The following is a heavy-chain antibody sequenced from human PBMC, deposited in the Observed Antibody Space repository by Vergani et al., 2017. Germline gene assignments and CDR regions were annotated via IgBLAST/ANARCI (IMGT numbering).Heavy chain of an antibody. Sequence: QVRLQESGPGLVKPSETLSLICTVSGVSITTYYWSWVRQPQGKGLEWLGYIYYSWSTTYNPSLKSRLTISVDTSKNQFSLRLSSVTAADTALYYCAGDSSSWQRADYWGQGTLVTVSS. CDR1: GVSITTYY. V-gene: IGHV4-59*01. D-gene: IGHD6-13*01. CDR3: AGDSSSWQRADY. CDR2: IYYSWST. J-gene: IGHJ4*02.